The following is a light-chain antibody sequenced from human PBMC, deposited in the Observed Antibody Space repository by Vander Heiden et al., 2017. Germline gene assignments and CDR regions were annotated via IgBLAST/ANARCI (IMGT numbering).Light chain of an antibody. CDR2: GAS. J-gene: IGKJ2*01. CDR3: QQYGSSPPMYT. Sequence: EIVLTQSPGTLSLSPGERATLSCRASQSVSSSNLAWYQQQPGQAPRLLMYGASSRATGIPDRFSGSGSGTDFTLTISRLGPEDVAVYYCQQYGSSPPMYTFGQGTKLEIK. V-gene: IGKV3-20*01. CDR1: QSVSSSN.